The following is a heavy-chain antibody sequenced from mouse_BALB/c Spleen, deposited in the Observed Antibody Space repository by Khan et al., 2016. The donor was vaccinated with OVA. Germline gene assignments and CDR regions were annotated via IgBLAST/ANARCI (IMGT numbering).Heavy chain of an antibody. J-gene: IGHJ1*01. CDR1: GYSITSDYA. V-gene: IGHV3-2*02. CDR3: ARRSV. CDR2: IHYSGRT. Sequence: EVQLQESGPGLVKPSQSLTLTCTVTGYSITSDYAWNWIRQFPGSKLEWMGYIHYSGRTSHHPSPKSRISITRDTSKNQFFLHLNSVTTEDTATYYCARRSVWGAGTTVTVSS.